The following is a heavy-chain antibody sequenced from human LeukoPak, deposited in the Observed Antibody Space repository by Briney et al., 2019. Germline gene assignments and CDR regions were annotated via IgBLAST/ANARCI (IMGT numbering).Heavy chain of an antibody. CDR2: ISSSSSYI. V-gene: IGHV3-21*01. Sequence: GGSLRLSCAASGFTFSSYSMNWVRQAPGKGPEWVSSISSSSSYIYYADSVKGRFTISRDNAKNSLYLQMNSLRAEDTAVYYCAREGCSGGSCYFAAFDIWGQGTMVTVSS. D-gene: IGHD2-15*01. CDR3: AREGCSGGSCYFAAFDI. J-gene: IGHJ3*02. CDR1: GFTFSSYS.